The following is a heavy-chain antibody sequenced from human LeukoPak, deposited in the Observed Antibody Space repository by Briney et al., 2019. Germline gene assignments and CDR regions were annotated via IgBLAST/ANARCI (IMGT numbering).Heavy chain of an antibody. V-gene: IGHV4-34*01. CDR2: INHSGST. J-gene: IGHJ4*02. Sequence: PGGSLRLSCAASGFTFSSYWMSWVRQPPGKGLEWIGEINHSGSTNYNPSLKSRVTISVDTSKNQFSLKLSSVTAADTAVYYCARALYSSSWTFDYWGQGTLVTVSS. D-gene: IGHD6-13*01. CDR1: GFTFSSYW. CDR3: ARALYSSSWTFDY.